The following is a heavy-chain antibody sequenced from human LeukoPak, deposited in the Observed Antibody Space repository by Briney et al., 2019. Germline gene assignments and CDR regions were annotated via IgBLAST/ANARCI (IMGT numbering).Heavy chain of an antibody. V-gene: IGHV1-18*01. CDR3: ARDCAAPNKWEHYWFDP. J-gene: IGHJ5*02. Sequence: ASVKVSCKASGYTFTSCGISWVRQPPGQGLEWMGWINAYNGNKNSAQKLQGRVTMSTDTSTSTAYMELRILRSDDTAVYYCARDCAAPNKWEHYWFDPWGQGTLVTVSS. CDR1: GYTFTSCG. CDR2: INAYNGNK. D-gene: IGHD1-26*01.